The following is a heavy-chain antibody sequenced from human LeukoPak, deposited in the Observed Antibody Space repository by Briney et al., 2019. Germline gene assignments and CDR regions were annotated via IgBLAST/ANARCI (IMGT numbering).Heavy chain of an antibody. D-gene: IGHD3-10*01. Sequence: GASVKVSCRASGYTFTSYGISWVRQAPGQGLEWMGWISAYNGNTNYAQKLQGRVTMTTDTSTSTAYMELRSLRSDDTAVYYCARDYAGGVTMACDYWGQGTLVTVSS. J-gene: IGHJ4*02. CDR1: GYTFTSYG. CDR3: ARDYAGGVTMACDY. V-gene: IGHV1-18*01. CDR2: ISAYNGNT.